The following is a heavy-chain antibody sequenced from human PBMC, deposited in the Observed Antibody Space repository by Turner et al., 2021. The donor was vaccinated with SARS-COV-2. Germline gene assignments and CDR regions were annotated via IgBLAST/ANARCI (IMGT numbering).Heavy chain of an antibody. Sequence: EVQLVESGGVVVQPGGSLRLSCAASGFTVSSNYMSWVRQAPGKGLEWVSVIYSGGSTYYADSVKGRFTISRDNSKNTLYLQMNSLRAEDTAVYYCARVGSYGRRDVDYWGQGTLVTVSS. CDR2: IYSGGST. D-gene: IGHD5-18*01. CDR1: GFTVSSNY. V-gene: IGHV3-53*01. J-gene: IGHJ4*02. CDR3: ARVGSYGRRDVDY.